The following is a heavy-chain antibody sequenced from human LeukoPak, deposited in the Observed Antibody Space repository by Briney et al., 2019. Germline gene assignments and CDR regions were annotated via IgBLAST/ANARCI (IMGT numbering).Heavy chain of an antibody. CDR1: GFTFSSYA. V-gene: IGHV3-23*01. CDR2: ISGSGGST. D-gene: IGHD1-26*01. CDR3: ARDRGGSYN. Sequence: PGGSLRLSCAASGFTFSSYAMSWVRQAPGKGLEWVSAISGSGGSTYYADSVKGRFTISRDNVKNSLYLQMNSLRAEDTAVYYCARDRGGSYNWGQGTLVTVSS. J-gene: IGHJ4*02.